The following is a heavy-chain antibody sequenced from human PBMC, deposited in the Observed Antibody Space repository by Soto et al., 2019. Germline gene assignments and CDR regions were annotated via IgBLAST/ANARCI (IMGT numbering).Heavy chain of an antibody. CDR3: VRRPENFLSGDSEAFDY. CDR2: STPSFHYS. V-gene: IGHV3-21*06. D-gene: IGHD3-3*01. J-gene: IGHJ4*02. Sequence: EGKLGESGGGLVKPGGSLTLSCTGSGFTFSSYGINWVRQAPGKWLEWVSSSTPSFHYSSYAESVKGRFTMSRDNARNSLQLQMNSLRAEDKAVYYCVRRPENFLSGDSEAFDYWGQGRLVIVSS. CDR1: GFTFSSYG.